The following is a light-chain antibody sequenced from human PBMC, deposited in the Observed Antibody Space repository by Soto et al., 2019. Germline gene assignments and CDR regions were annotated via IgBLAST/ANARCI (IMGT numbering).Light chain of an antibody. CDR2: EGN. Sequence: QSVLTQTASVSGSPGQSITISCTGTTSDVGSYNIVSWYQQHPGKAPRLMIYEGNRRPSGVSHRFSGSKSGTTASLTISGLQAEDEAEYYCCSYAGSSTMTFGGGTQLTVL. CDR3: CSYAGSSTMT. J-gene: IGLJ7*01. CDR1: TSDVGSYNI. V-gene: IGLV2-23*01.